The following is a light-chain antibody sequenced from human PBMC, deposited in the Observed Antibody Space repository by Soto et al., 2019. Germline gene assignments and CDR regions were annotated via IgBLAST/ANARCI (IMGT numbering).Light chain of an antibody. V-gene: IGKV3-15*01. CDR3: QQYKDWRT. Sequence: IVMTQSPATLSVSPGERATLSCRVSQTIDNKLAWYQQRPGQPPRLLIYGASIRATGIPARFSGSGSGTEFTLTISGLQSEDFGVYYCQQYKDWRTFGQGTNVDIK. J-gene: IGKJ1*01. CDR1: QTIDNK. CDR2: GAS.